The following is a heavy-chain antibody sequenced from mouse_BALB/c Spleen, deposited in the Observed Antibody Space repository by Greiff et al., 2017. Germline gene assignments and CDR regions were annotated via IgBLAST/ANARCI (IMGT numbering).Heavy chain of an antibody. V-gene: IGHV2-9*02. CDR1: GFSLTSYG. CDR2: IWAGGST. Sequence: VQLVESGPGLVQPSQSLSITCTVSGFSLTSYGVHWVRQPPGKGLEWLGVIWAGGSTNYNSALMSRLSISKDNSKSQVFLKMNSLQTDDTAMYYCARVPYGNYVGYYAMDYWGQGTSVTVSS. J-gene: IGHJ4*01. D-gene: IGHD2-1*01. CDR3: ARVPYGNYVGYYAMDY.